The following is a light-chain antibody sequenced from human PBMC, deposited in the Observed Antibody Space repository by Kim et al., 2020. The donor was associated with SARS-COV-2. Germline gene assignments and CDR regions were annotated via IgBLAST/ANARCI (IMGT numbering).Light chain of an antibody. J-gene: IGLJ2*01. CDR1: SLRTYY. CDR3: QSRDSGGNVV. Sequence: SSELTQDPAVSVALGQTVRITCQGDSLRTYYATWYQQKPRQAPVLVIYGRNNRPSGIPDRFSGSASGNTASLTISGAQAEDEADFYCQSRDSGGNVVFGGGTKLTVL. CDR2: GRN. V-gene: IGLV3-19*01.